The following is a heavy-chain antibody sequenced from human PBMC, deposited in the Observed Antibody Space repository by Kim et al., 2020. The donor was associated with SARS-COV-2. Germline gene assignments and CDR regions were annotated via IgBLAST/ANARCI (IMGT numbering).Heavy chain of an antibody. D-gene: IGHD6-19*01. Sequence: ASVKVSCKASGYIFSNYALTWVRQAPGQGLEWMAWIDIKTGKSTSARAFTGRLVFSLDTSVTTAYLQISSLKAEDTAVYYCARVAGGWHPSDFWGQGTLVTVSS. V-gene: IGHV7-4-1*02. CDR1: GYIFSNYA. J-gene: IGHJ4*01. CDR2: IDIKTGKS. CDR3: ARVAGGWHPSDF.